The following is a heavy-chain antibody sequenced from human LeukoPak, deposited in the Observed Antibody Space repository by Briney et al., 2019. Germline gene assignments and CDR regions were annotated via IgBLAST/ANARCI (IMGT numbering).Heavy chain of an antibody. V-gene: IGHV4-59*04. J-gene: IGHJ5*02. Sequence: PSETLSLTCTVSGGSISSYYWSWIRQPPGKGLEWIGYIYYSGSTYYNPSLKSRVTISVDTSKNQFSLKLSSVTAADTAVYYCARLWQYNWFDPWGQGTLVTVSS. CDR1: GGSISSYY. CDR2: IYYSGST. CDR3: ARLWQYNWFDP. D-gene: IGHD2-21*01.